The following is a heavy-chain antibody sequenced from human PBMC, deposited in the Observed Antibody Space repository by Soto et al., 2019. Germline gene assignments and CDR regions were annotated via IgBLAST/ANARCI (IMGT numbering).Heavy chain of an antibody. D-gene: IGHD6-13*01. CDR1: GGSISSYY. CDR2: IYYSGST. CDR3: ARLTPPGSISWYPAWDFDL. J-gene: IGHJ2*01. V-gene: IGHV4-59*08. Sequence: QVQLQESGPGLVKPSETLSLTCTVSGGSISSYYWSWIRQPPGKGLEWIGYIYYSGSTNYNPSLTSVVTISLDTSRNQFSSKLSSVTAPDTAVYYCARLTPPGSISWYPAWDFDLWGRGTLVTVSS.